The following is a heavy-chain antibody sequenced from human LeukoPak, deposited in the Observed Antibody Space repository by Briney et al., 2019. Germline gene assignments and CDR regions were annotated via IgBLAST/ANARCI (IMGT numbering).Heavy chain of an antibody. V-gene: IGHV4-4*07. CDR3: AITYYYDSSGYYSLGAFDI. J-gene: IGHJ3*02. CDR2: IYTSGST. CDR1: GGSISSYY. D-gene: IGHD3-22*01. Sequence: PSETLSLTCTVSGGSISSYYRSWIRQPAGKGLEWIGRIYTSGSTNYNPSLKSRVTMSVDTSKNQFSLKLSSVTAADTAVYYCAITYYYDSSGYYSLGAFDIWGQGTMATVSS.